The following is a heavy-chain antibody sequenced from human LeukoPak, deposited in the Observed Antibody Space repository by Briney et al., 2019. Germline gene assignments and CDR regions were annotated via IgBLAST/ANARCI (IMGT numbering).Heavy chain of an antibody. V-gene: IGHV3-21*04. Sequence: GGSLRLSCAASAFRLNAYNMNWVRQAPGKGLEWASSISYTGTYIYYADSVKGRFTISRDNSKNTLYLQMNSLRAEDTAVYYCARGGYSLGAFDIWGQGTMVTVSS. CDR2: ISYTGTYI. D-gene: IGHD2-15*01. CDR1: AFRLNAYN. J-gene: IGHJ3*02. CDR3: ARGGYSLGAFDI.